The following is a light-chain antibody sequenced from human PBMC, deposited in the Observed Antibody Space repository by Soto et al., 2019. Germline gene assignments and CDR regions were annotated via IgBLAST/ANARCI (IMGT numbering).Light chain of an antibody. CDR2: GNS. Sequence: QSVLTQPPSVSGAPGQRVTISYTGRSSNIGAGYDVHWYQQLPGTAPKLLIYGNSNRPSGVPDRFSGSKSGTSASLAITGLQAEDEADYYCQSYDSSLSGSVFGGGTKVTVL. CDR1: SSNIGAGYD. V-gene: IGLV1-40*01. J-gene: IGLJ2*01. CDR3: QSYDSSLSGSV.